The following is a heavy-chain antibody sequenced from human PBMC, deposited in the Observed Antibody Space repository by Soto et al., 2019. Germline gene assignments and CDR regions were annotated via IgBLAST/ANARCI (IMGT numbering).Heavy chain of an antibody. CDR1: GVSVSSRGYY. CDR3: ARRRTNTDIRPPRGYYFDF. Sequence: QLQLQESGPGLVKPSETLSLTCSVSGVSVSSRGYYWDWIRQPPGKGLEWIGSVAYSGSTYYNPSLKSRVTISEDRSKNAFSLKLDSTTAADTSVYYWARRRTNTDIRPPRGYYFDFWGLGILVTVSS. D-gene: IGHD3-10*01. J-gene: IGHJ4*02. V-gene: IGHV4-39*02. CDR2: VAYSGST.